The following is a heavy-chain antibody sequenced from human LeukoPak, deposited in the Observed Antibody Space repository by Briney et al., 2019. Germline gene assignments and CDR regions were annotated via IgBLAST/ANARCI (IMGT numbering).Heavy chain of an antibody. Sequence: GGSLRLSCAASGFTLSSYWMDWVRHAAGKGLEWVSRIVRDGGSINYADSVKGRFTISRDNAKNTLYLQMNSLRAEDTAVYFCARETILGIGLSDWGQGALVTVSS. D-gene: IGHD3-3*01. V-gene: IGHV3-74*01. J-gene: IGHJ4*02. CDR3: ARETILGIGLSD. CDR2: IVRDGGSI. CDR1: GFTLSSYW.